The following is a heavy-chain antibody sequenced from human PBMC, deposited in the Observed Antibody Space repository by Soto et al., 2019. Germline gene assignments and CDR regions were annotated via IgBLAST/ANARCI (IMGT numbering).Heavy chain of an antibody. CDR1: GGSISSGDYY. V-gene: IGHV4-30-4*01. CDR3: AGGYSSSWGPFPLLD. J-gene: IGHJ4*02. CDR2: IYYSGST. Sequence: QVQLQESGPGLVKPSQTLSLTCTVSGGSISSGDYYWSWIRQPPGKGLECIGYIYYSGSTYYNPSLKSRVTLSVDTSKNQFSLKLSSVTAADTAVYYCAGGYSSSWGPFPLLDWGQGTLVTVSS. D-gene: IGHD6-13*01.